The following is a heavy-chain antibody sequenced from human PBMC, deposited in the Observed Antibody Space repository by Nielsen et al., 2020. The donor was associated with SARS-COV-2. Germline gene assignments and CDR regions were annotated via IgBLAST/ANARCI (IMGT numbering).Heavy chain of an antibody. V-gene: IGHV4-38-2*02. J-gene: IGHJ3*01. CDR1: GYSITRGYY. Sequence: SETLSLTCTVSGYSITRGYYWGWIRQPPGKGLEWIGSVYHSGDPSYTPSLKSRVNPSLKSRVTISDDTSKDQFSLKLSSVTAADTAMYYCASTTVAKHNAFNLWGQGTMVTVSS. CDR2: VYHSGDP. D-gene: IGHD4-17*01. CDR3: ASTTVAKHNAFNL.